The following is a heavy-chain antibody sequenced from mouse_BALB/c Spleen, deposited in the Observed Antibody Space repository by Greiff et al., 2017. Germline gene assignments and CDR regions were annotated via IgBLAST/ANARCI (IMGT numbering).Heavy chain of an antibody. CDR2: IRNKANGYTT. J-gene: IGHJ3*01. D-gene: IGHD2-4*01. CDR3: ARFSYDYWFAY. V-gene: IGHV7-3*02. Sequence: EVKLVESGGGLVQPGGSLRLSCATSGFTFTDYYMSWVRQPPGKALEWLGFIRNKANGYTTEYSASVKGRFTISRDNSQSILYLQMNTLRAEDSATYYCARFSYDYWFAYWGQGTLVTVSA. CDR1: GFTFTDYY.